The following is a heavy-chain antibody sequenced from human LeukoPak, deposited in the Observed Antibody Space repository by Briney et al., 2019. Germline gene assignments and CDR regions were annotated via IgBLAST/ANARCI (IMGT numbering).Heavy chain of an antibody. J-gene: IGHJ4*02. V-gene: IGHV4-39*01. CDR1: GGSISSSSYY. Sequence: SETLSLTCTVSGGSISSSSYYWGWIRQPPGKGLEWIGSISYSGSTYYNPSLKSRVTISVDTSKNQFSLKLSSVTASDTAVYYCARLNGGYSSGLYFDYWGQGTLVTVSS. D-gene: IGHD5-18*01. CDR3: ARLNGGYSSGLYFDY. CDR2: ISYSGST.